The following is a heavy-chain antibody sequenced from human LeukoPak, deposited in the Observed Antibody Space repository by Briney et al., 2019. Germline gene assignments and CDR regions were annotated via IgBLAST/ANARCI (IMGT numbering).Heavy chain of an antibody. D-gene: IGHD3-10*01. Sequence: SETLSLTCTVSGGSISSSSYYWGWIRQPPGKGLEWIGRLYTSGSTNYNPSLKSRVTISVDTSKNQFSLKLSSVTAADTAVYYCARGETSFYYGSGSYSALHAFDIWGQGTMVTASS. V-gene: IGHV4-39*07. CDR3: ARGETSFYYGSGSYSALHAFDI. CDR2: LYTSGST. CDR1: GGSISSSSYY. J-gene: IGHJ3*02.